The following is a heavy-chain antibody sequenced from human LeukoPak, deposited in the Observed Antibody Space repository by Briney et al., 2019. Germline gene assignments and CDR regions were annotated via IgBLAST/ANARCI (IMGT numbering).Heavy chain of an antibody. CDR1: GGSISSYY. V-gene: IGHV4-59*01. CDR2: IYCSGST. Sequence: SETLSLTCTVSGGSISSYYWSWIRQPPGKGLEWIGYIYCSGSTNYNPSLKSRVTISVDTSKNQFSLKLSSVTAADTAVYYCARAEGGSGYYYLNYYYYMDVWGKGTTVTVSS. J-gene: IGHJ6*03. CDR3: ARAEGGSGYYYLNYYYYMDV. D-gene: IGHD3-22*01.